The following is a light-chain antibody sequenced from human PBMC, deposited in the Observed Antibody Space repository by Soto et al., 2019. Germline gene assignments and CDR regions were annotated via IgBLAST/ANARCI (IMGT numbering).Light chain of an antibody. CDR3: SSYTSISTYVV. J-gene: IGLJ2*01. CDR2: DVS. Sequence: QSALTQPASVSGSPGQSITISCTGTSSDVGGYNFVSWYQQHPGKAPKLLIHDVSNRPSGVSTHFSGSKSGNTASLSISGLQAEDEAEYYCSSYTSISTYVVFGGGTQLTVL. V-gene: IGLV2-14*03. CDR1: SSDVGGYNF.